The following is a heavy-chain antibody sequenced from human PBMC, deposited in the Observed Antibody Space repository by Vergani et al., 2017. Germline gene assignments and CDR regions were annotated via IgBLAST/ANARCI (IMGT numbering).Heavy chain of an antibody. CDR2: IIPIFGTA. V-gene: IGHV1-69*01. Sequence: QVQLVQSGAEVKKPGSSVKVSCKASGGTFSSYAISWVRQAPGQGLEWMGVIIPIFGTANYAQKFQGRVTITADESTSTAYMELSSLRSEDTAVYYCASGGDIVVVPAAKNWFDPWGQGTLVTVSS. CDR1: GGTFSSYA. CDR3: ASGGDIVVVPAAKNWFDP. J-gene: IGHJ5*02. D-gene: IGHD2-2*01.